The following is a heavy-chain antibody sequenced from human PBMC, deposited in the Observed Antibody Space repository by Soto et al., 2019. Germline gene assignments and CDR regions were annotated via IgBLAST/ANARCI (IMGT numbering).Heavy chain of an antibody. CDR3: ASVIYKYYFDY. CDR1: GFTFSSYW. CDR2: IKQDGSEK. J-gene: IGHJ4*02. D-gene: IGHD1-1*01. V-gene: IGHV3-7*01. Sequence: EVQLVESGGGLVQPGGSLRLSCAASGFTFSSYWMSWVRQAPGKGLEWVANIKQDGSEKYYVDSVKGRFTISRDNAKNSLYLQMNSLRAEDTAVYYCASVIYKYYFDYWGQGTLVTASS.